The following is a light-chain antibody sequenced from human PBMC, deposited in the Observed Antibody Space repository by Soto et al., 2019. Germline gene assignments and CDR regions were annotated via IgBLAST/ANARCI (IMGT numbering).Light chain of an antibody. CDR1: SSNIGSHT. CDR3: AAWDDSLNGWV. Sequence: QAVVTQPPSASGTPGQRVTISCSGSSSNIGSHTVNWYQQLPGTAPKVVIYNDNQRPSGVPDRFSGSKSGTSASLAISGPQSEDEADYYCAAWDDSLNGWVFGGGTKLTVL. V-gene: IGLV1-44*01. J-gene: IGLJ3*02. CDR2: NDN.